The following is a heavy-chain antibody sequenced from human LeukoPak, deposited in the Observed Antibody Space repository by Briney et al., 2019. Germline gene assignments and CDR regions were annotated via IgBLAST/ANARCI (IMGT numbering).Heavy chain of an antibody. CDR2: ISGSGGTT. CDR1: GFTFSSYA. D-gene: IGHD5-18*01. Sequence: GGSLRLPCAVSGFTFSSYAMNWVRQAPGKGLEWVSVISGSGGTTYYTDSVKGRFTISRDNSKNTLYLQMNSLRAGDTAVYYCAKPHYGYLGSGFDYWGQGTLVTVSS. CDR3: AKPHYGYLGSGFDY. V-gene: IGHV3-23*01. J-gene: IGHJ4*02.